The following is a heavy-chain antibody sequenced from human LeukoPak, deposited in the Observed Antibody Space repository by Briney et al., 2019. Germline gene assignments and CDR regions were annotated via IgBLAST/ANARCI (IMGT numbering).Heavy chain of an antibody. Sequence: PGGSLRLSCAASGFTVSSNYMSWVRQAPGKGLEWVSVIYSGGSTYYADSVKGRSTISRDNSKNTLYLQMNSLRAEDTAVYYCARDAQPYGDYNDAFDIWGQGTMVTVSS. CDR1: GFTVSSNY. D-gene: IGHD4-17*01. J-gene: IGHJ3*02. CDR3: ARDAQPYGDYNDAFDI. CDR2: IYSGGST. V-gene: IGHV3-66*01.